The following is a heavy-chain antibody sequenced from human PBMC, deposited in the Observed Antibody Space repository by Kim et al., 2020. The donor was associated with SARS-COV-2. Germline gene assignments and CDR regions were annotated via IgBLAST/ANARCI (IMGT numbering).Heavy chain of an antibody. CDR3: AKDPGYYYDSSGYYFDY. V-gene: IGHV3-33*06. D-gene: IGHD3-22*01. CDR2: IWYDGSNK. Sequence: GGSLRLSCAASGFTFSSYGMHWVRQAPGKGLEWVAVIWYDGSNKYYADSVKGRFTISRDNSKNTLYLQMNSLRAEDTAVYYCAKDPGYYYDSSGYYFDYWGQGTLVTVSS. CDR1: GFTFSSYG. J-gene: IGHJ4*02.